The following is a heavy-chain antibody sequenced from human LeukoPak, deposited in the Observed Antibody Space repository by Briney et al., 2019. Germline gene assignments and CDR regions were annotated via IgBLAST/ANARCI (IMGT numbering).Heavy chain of an antibody. D-gene: IGHD5-18*01. J-gene: IGHJ4*02. CDR2: IYWDDDK. CDR3: AHKGGYSYGYWSVFDY. V-gene: IGHV2-5*02. CDR1: GFSLSTSGVG. Sequence: SGPTLVNPTQTLTLTCTFSGFSLSTSGVGVGWIRQPPGKALEWLALIYWDDDKRYSPSLKSRPTITKDSCKNQVVLTLTNMDPVDTATYYCAHKGGYSYGYWSVFDYWGQGTLVTVSS.